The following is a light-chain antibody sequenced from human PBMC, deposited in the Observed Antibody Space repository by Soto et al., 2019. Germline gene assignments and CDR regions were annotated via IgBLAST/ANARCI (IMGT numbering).Light chain of an antibody. CDR2: DVS. Sequence: QSVLTQPRSVSGSPGQSVTVSCTGTSSDVGGYNSVSWYRQHPGKAPKLLIYDVSKRPSGVPDRFSGSKSGYTASLTISGLQAEDEAHYYCSSNADRNTLIFGGGTKLTVL. J-gene: IGLJ2*01. CDR3: SSNADRNTLI. CDR1: SSDVGGYNS. V-gene: IGLV2-11*01.